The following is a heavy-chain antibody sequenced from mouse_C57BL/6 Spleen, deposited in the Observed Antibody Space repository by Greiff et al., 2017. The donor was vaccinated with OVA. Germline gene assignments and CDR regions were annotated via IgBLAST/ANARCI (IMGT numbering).Heavy chain of an antibody. V-gene: IGHV1-81*01. D-gene: IGHD1-1*01. Sequence: VKLMESGAELARPGASVKLSFTSYGISWVKQRTGQGLEWIGEIYPRSGNTYYNEKFKGKATLTADKSSSTAYMELRSLTSEDSAVYFCASTLITTVVDYWGQGTTLTVSS. J-gene: IGHJ2*01. CDR2: IYPRSGNT. CDR1: TSYG. CDR3: ASTLITTVVDY.